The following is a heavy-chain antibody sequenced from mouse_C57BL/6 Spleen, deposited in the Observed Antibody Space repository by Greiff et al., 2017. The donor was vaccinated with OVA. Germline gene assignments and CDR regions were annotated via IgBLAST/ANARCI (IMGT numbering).Heavy chain of an antibody. CDR3: ARHGCDGYFDY. V-gene: IGHV5-9*01. CDR2: ISGGGGNT. D-gene: IGHD3-3*01. J-gene: IGHJ2*01. Sequence: EVKLVESGGGLVKPGGSLKLSCAASGFTFSSYTMSWVRQTPEKRLEWVATISGGGGNTYYPDSVTGRFTISRANAKNTLYLQMSRLRAEDTALYYWARHGCDGYFDYWGQGTTLTVSS. CDR1: GFTFSSYT.